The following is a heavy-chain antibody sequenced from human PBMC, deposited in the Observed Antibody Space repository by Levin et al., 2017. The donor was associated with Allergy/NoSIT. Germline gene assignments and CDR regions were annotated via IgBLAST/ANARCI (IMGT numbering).Heavy chain of an antibody. J-gene: IGHJ6*03. CDR3: ARGGGYSSRWYLGKPQRNDYDPYYMDV. CDR2: INQSGSA. CDR1: GGSFSDYY. D-gene: IGHD6-13*01. Sequence: SETLSLTCAVYGGSFSDYYWSWIRQPPGKGLEWIGEINQSGSASYNPSLKSRVTISIDTSKNQVSLKLSSVTAADTAVFYCARGGGYSSRWYLGKPQRNDYDPYYMDVWGKGTTVTVSS. V-gene: IGHV4-34*01.